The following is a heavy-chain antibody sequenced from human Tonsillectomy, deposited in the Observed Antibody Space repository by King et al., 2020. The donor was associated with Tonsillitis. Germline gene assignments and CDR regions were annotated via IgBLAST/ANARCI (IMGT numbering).Heavy chain of an antibody. Sequence: VQLQQWCAGLLKPSEILSITCAIYGVAFSGYFWSWIRQPPGKGLDWIGEINHSGSTNYNRSLKRRVTISIDTSKNQFSLKLSSVTAADTAVYYCARGRSLPGVVTATRDYWGQGTLVTVSS. D-gene: IGHD2-15*01. CDR3: ARGRSLPGVVTATRDY. J-gene: IGHJ4*02. CDR1: GVAFSGYF. V-gene: IGHV4-34*01. CDR2: INHSGST.